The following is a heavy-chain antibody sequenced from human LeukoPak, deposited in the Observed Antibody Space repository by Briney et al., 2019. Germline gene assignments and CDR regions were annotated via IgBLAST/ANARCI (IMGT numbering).Heavy chain of an antibody. Sequence: GGSLRLSCAASGFTFSSYEMNWVRQAPGKGLEWVSYISSSGSTIYYADSVKGRFTISRDNAKNSLYLQMNSLRAEDTAVYYCARGMQNSGSYYFDYWGQGTLVTVSS. CDR1: GFTFSSYE. CDR3: ARGMQNSGSYYFDY. CDR2: ISSSGSTI. D-gene: IGHD1-26*01. J-gene: IGHJ4*02. V-gene: IGHV3-48*03.